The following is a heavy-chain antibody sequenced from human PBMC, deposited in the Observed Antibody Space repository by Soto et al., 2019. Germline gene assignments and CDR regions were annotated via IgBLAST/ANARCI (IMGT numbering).Heavy chain of an antibody. Sequence: QVQLVQSGAEVKKPGASVKVSCKASGYTFTSYGISWVRQAPGQGREWMGWISAYNGNTNYAQKLQGRVTMTTDTSPSTAYMALRSLRSDDTAVYYCARDRGYSGYGDYWGQGTLVTVSS. V-gene: IGHV1-18*01. CDR1: GYTFTSYG. J-gene: IGHJ4*02. CDR3: ARDRGYSGYGDY. CDR2: ISAYNGNT. D-gene: IGHD5-12*01.